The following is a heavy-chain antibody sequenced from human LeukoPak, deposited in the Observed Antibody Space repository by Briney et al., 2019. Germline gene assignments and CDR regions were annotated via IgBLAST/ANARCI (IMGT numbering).Heavy chain of an antibody. J-gene: IGHJ4*02. D-gene: IGHD2-15*01. CDR1: GFTFSSYA. CDR2: TSGSGGST. Sequence: GGSLRLSCAASGFTFSSYAISWVRQAPGKGLEWVSGTSGSGGSTYYAGSVKGRFTISRDNSKNTLYLQMNSLRVEDTAVYYCAKNGGSQCYSHLDSWGQGPWSPSPQ. V-gene: IGHV3-23*01. CDR3: AKNGGSQCYSHLDS.